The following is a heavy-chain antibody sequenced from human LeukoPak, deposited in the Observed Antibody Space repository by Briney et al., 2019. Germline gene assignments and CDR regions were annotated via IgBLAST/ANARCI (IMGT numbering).Heavy chain of an antibody. J-gene: IGHJ4*02. CDR1: GYTFTGYY. CDR2: FDPEDGET. CDR3: ATGHIAVAGTPY. Sequence: ASVKVSCKASGYTFTGYYMHWARQAPGQGLEWMGGFDPEDGETIYAQKFQGRVTMTEDTSTDTAYMELSSLRSEDTAVYYCATGHIAVAGTPYWGQGTLVTVSS. D-gene: IGHD6-19*01. V-gene: IGHV1-24*01.